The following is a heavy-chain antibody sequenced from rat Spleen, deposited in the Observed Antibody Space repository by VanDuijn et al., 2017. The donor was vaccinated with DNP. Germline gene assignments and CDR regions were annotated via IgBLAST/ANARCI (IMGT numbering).Heavy chain of an antibody. CDR1: GFTFSDYY. D-gene: IGHD1-8*01. V-gene: IGHV5-7*01. CDR2: ISYNGGTP. CDR3: ARTVLYSSFVPFDS. Sequence: EVQLVESGGGLVQPGRSMKLSCAVSGFTFSDYYMAWVRQAPAKGLEWVATISYNGGTPYYRDSVKGRFTISRDNAQSTLYLQMDSLRSEDTATYYCARTVLYSSFVPFDSWGQGVMVTVSS. J-gene: IGHJ2*01.